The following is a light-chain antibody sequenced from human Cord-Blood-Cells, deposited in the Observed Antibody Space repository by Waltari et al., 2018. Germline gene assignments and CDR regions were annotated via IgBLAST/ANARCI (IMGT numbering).Light chain of an antibody. J-gene: IGKJ4*01. V-gene: IGKV4-1*01. CDR2: WAS. CDR1: QSVLYSSNNKNY. CDR3: QQYYSTPLT. Sequence: DIVMTQSPDSLAVSLCERATINCKSSQSVLYSSNNKNYVAWYQQKPGQPPKLRIYWASTRESGVPDRFSGSGSGTDFTLTISSLQAEDVAVYYCQQYYSTPLTFGGGTKVEIK.